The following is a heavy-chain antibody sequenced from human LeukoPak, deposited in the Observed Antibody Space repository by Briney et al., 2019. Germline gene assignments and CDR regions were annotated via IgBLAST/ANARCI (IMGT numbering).Heavy chain of an antibody. J-gene: IGHJ4*02. CDR2: ISGSGGST. Sequence: GGSLRLSSAASGFTFSSYAMSWVRQAPGKGLEWVSGISGSGGSTYYADSVKGRFTISRDNSKNTLYLQMNSLRAEDTAMYYCAKGGVGSVKTFDSWGQGTLVTVSS. CDR1: GFTFSSYA. V-gene: IGHV3-23*01. D-gene: IGHD3-10*01. CDR3: AKGGVGSVKTFDS.